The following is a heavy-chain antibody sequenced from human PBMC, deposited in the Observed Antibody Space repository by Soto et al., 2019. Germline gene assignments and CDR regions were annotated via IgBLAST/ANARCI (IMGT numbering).Heavy chain of an antibody. CDR3: TTGSYITTITVRFDY. J-gene: IGHJ4*01. Sequence: GESLRLSCAASGFTFSNAWINWVRQTPGRRLEWVGRVKSKNDGGTTDFAAPVKGRFAISRDDSKNMVYLEMNSLQTEDTAMYYCTTGSYITTITVRFDYWGRGTLVTVSS. CDR1: GFTFSNAW. CDR2: VKSKNDGGTT. D-gene: IGHD3-22*01. V-gene: IGHV3-15*07.